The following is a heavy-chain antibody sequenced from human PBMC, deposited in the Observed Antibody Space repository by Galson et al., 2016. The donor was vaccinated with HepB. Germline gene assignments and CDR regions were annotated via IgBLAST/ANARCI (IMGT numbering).Heavy chain of an antibody. J-gene: IGHJ4*02. Sequence: ETLSLTCAVYGGSLSGFYWTWIRQPPGKGLEWIGNINHIGITKYSPSLKSRVTISVDTSKNQFSLKLNSVTAADAAVYYCARVRRSAAAGRWGQGTLVTVSS. D-gene: IGHD6-13*01. CDR3: ARVRRSAAAGR. V-gene: IGHV4-34*01. CDR1: GGSLSGFY. CDR2: INHIGIT.